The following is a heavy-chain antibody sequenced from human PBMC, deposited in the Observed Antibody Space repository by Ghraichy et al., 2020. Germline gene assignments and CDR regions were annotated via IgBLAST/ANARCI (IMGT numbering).Heavy chain of an antibody. V-gene: IGHV4-59*02. Sequence: SQTLSLTCTVSGGSVSSYFWTWIRQPPGKGLEWIGQISYGGRTNYNPSLTSRLTISVDTSKNQFSLKLTSVTAADTAVYYCARDASNAVNGLFYGVDVWGRGTTVTVSS. J-gene: IGHJ6*02. CDR1: GGSVSSYF. CDR3: ARDASNAVNGLFYGVDV. D-gene: IGHD1-1*01. CDR2: ISYGGRT.